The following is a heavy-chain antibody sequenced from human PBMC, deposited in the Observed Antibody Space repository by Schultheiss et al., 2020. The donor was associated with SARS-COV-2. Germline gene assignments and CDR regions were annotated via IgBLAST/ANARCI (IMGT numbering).Heavy chain of an antibody. V-gene: IGHV3-48*04. CDR1: GFTFSSYG. D-gene: IGHD3-10*01. CDR2: ISSSGSTI. Sequence: GGSLRLSCAASGFTFSSYGMHWVRQAPGKGLEWVSYISSSGSTIYYADSVKGRFTISRDNAKNSLYLQMNSLRAEDTAVYYCARDLGDYYGSGSYQSFDYWGQGTLVTVSS. CDR3: ARDLGDYYGSGSYQSFDY. J-gene: IGHJ4*02.